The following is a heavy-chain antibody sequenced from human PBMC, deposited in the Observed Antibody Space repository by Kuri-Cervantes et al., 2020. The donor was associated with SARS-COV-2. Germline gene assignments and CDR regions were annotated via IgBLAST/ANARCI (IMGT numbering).Heavy chain of an antibody. J-gene: IGHJ4*02. CDR1: GFTFSSYG. CDR2: ISYDGSNK. D-gene: IGHD6-6*01. CDR3: AKTVTARGFVY. Sequence: GGSLRLSCAASGFTFSSYGMHWVRQAPGKGLEWVAVISYDGSNKYYADSVKGRFTISRDNSKNTLYLQMNSLRAEDTAVYYCAKTVTARGFVYWGQGTLVTVSS. V-gene: IGHV3-30*18.